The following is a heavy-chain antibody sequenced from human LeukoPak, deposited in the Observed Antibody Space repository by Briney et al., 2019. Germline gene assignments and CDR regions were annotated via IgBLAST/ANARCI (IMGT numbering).Heavy chain of an antibody. CDR1: GYTFTSYG. V-gene: IGHV1-18*01. CDR2: ISAYNGNT. J-gene: IGHJ3*02. CDR3: ARDLNEIGNGAFDI. D-gene: IGHD2/OR15-2a*01. Sequence: ASVKVSCKASGYTFTSYGISWVRQAPGQGLEWMGWISAYNGNTNYAQKLLGRVTMTTDTSTSTAYMELRSLRSDDTAVYYCARDLNEIGNGAFDIWGQGTMVTVSS.